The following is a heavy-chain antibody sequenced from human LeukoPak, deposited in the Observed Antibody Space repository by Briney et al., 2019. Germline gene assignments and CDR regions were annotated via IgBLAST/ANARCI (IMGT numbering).Heavy chain of an antibody. J-gene: IGHJ4*02. CDR2: INHSGST. Sequence: SETLSLTCAVYGGSFSGYYWSWIRQPPGKGLEWIGEINHSGSTNYNPSLKSRVTISVDTSKNQFSLKLSSVTAEDTAVYYCARDVYSSGWFDYWGQGTLVTVSS. CDR3: ARDVYSSGWFDY. V-gene: IGHV4-34*01. D-gene: IGHD6-19*01. CDR1: GGSFSGYY.